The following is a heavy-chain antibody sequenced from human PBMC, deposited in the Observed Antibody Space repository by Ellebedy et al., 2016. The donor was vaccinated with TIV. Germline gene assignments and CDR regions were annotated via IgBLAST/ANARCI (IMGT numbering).Heavy chain of an antibody. Sequence: GESLKISCTASGFTFSSYAMSWVRQAPGKGLEWVAGFNAGGLVIAYADSVKGRFTISRDNSKNTLDLQMNSLRAEDTAVYYCASSRYHYYVGNTIFTYWGQGTLVTVSS. D-gene: IGHD3-10*01. J-gene: IGHJ4*02. V-gene: IGHV3-23*01. CDR1: GFTFSSYA. CDR2: FNAGGLVI. CDR3: ASSRYHYYVGNTIFTY.